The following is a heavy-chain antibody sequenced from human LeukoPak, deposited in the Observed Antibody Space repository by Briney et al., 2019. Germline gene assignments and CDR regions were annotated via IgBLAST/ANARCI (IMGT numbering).Heavy chain of an antibody. V-gene: IGHV3-53*01. CDR3: ARVGDHFHWYLDL. D-gene: IGHD3-3*02. Sequence: GGSLRLACAASGFTVSTNYMNWVRQAPGKGLEWVSILYSASSTYYADSVEGRFTISRDSSKNTLFLQMNDLRAEDTAVYYCARVGDHFHWYLDLWGRGTLVTVSS. CDR1: GFTVSTNY. CDR2: LYSASST. J-gene: IGHJ2*01.